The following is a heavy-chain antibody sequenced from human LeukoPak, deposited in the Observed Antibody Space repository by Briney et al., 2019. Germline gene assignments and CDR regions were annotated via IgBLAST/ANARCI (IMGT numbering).Heavy chain of an antibody. CDR1: GFTFSSYE. CDR3: ARGGTVGYYFDN. J-gene: IGHJ4*02. V-gene: IGHV3-48*03. D-gene: IGHD2-8*02. Sequence: GGSLRLSCAASGFTFSSYEMNWVRQAPGKGLEWVSYISSSGRTIYYADSVKGRFTISRDNARNSLYLQMNSLRAEDTALYYCARGGTVGYYFDNWGQGTLVTVSS. CDR2: ISSSGRTI.